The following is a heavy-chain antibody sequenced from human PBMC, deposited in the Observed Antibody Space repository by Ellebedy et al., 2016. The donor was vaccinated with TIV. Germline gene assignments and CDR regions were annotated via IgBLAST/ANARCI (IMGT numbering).Heavy chain of an antibody. CDR2: INPSGGST. D-gene: IGHD2-15*01. V-gene: IGHV1-46*01. J-gene: IGHJ6*02. CDR1: GYTFTSYH. CDR3: ARDRGKGAVVVVAPMFPTANYFYGMDV. Sequence: ASVKVSXKASGYTFTSYHMHWVRQAPGQGLEWMGIINPSGGSTRYAQKFQGRVTMTRDTSTGTVYMDLSSLRSEDTAVYYCARDRGKGAVVVVAPMFPTANYFYGMDVWGQGTTATVS.